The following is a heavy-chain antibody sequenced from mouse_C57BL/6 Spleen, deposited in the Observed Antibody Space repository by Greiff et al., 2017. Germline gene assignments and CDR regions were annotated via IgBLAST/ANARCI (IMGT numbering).Heavy chain of an antibody. D-gene: IGHD2-5*01. CDR3: ARSRAYYSNDWYFDV. CDR1: GYTFTDYY. Sequence: QVQLQQSGAELVRPGASVKLSCKASGYTFTDYYINWVKQRPGQGLEWIARIYPGSGNTYYNEKFKGKATLTAEKSSSTAYMQLSSLTSEDSAVYFCARSRAYYSNDWYFDVWGTGTTVTVSS. CDR2: IYPGSGNT. V-gene: IGHV1-76*01. J-gene: IGHJ1*03.